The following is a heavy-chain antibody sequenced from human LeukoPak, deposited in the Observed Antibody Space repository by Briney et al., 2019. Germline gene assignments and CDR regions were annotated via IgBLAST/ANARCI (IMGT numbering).Heavy chain of an antibody. Sequence: GGSLRLSCAASGFTFSSYGMHWVRQAPGKGLEWVAVIWYDGSNKYYADSVKGRFTISRDNSKNTLYLQMNSLRAEDTAVYYCARVRSPYYYGMDVWGQGTTVTVSS. D-gene: IGHD4-17*01. V-gene: IGHV3-33*01. CDR2: IWYDGSNK. CDR1: GFTFSSYG. CDR3: ARVRSPYYYGMDV. J-gene: IGHJ6*02.